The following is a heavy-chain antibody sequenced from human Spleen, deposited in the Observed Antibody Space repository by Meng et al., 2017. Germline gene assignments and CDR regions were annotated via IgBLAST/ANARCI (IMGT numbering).Heavy chain of an antibody. Sequence: GSLRLSCSVSGDSISRYYWSWIRQPPGKGLEWIGSIYYSGSTYYNPSLKSRVTISVDTSKNQFSLKLSSVTAADTAVYYCARDFTYGSWFGELSFGDGNWFDPWGQGTLVTVSS. D-gene: IGHD3-10*01. J-gene: IGHJ5*02. CDR1: GDSISRYY. V-gene: IGHV4-59*12. CDR2: IYYSGST. CDR3: ARDFTYGSWFGELSFGDGNWFDP.